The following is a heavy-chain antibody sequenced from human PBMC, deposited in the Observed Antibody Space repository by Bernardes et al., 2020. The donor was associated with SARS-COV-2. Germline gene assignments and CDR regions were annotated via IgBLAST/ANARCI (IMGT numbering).Heavy chain of an antibody. V-gene: IGHV1-24*01. CDR1: GYTLTALS. Sequence: ASLKVYCKVSGYTLTALSMHWVRQAPGKGLEWMGGFDPEDGETIYAQKFQGRVTMTEDTSTDTAYMELSSLRSEDTAVYYCATAFVVVPAAIPSAHYYYYGMDVWGQGTTVTVSS. D-gene: IGHD2-2*01. CDR3: ATAFVVVPAAIPSAHYYYYGMDV. J-gene: IGHJ6*02. CDR2: FDPEDGET.